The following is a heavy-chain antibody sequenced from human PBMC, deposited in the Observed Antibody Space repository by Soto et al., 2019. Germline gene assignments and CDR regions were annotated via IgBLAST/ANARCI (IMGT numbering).Heavy chain of an antibody. J-gene: IGHJ5*02. CDR1: GYSFTNYW. D-gene: IGHD6-13*01. Sequence: LKISCKGSGYSFTNYWITWVRQMPGKGLEWMGRIDPSDSYTNYSPSFQGHVTISADKSISTAYLQWSSLKASDTAMYYCARRIAAAGSYNWFDPWGQGTLVTVSS. CDR3: ARRIAAAGSYNWFDP. V-gene: IGHV5-10-1*01. CDR2: IDPSDSYT.